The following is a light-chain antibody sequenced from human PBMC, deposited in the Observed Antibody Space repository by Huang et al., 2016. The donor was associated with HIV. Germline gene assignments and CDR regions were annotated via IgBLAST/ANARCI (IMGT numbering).Light chain of an antibody. CDR2: GAS. CDR1: QSISNN. V-gene: IGKV3-15*01. CDR3: RHYNNWPPRT. Sequence: ETVMTHSPATLSVSPGERITLSCRASQSISNNFAWYQQKPGQVPRLLIYGASTRASGIPARFSGSGSGTDFTLTISSLQSEDSAVYYCRHYNNWPPRTFGRGTKVEIK. J-gene: IGKJ1*01.